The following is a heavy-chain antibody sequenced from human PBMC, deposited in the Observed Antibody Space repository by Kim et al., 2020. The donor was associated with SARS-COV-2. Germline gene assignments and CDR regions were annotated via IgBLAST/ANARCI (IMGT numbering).Heavy chain of an antibody. J-gene: IGHJ5*02. V-gene: IGHV4-59*01. Sequence: NYNPSLKSRVTISVDTSKHQFALKLSSVTAADTAVYYCARAGGRLNWFDPWGQGTLVTVSS. CDR3: ARAGGRLNWFDP. D-gene: IGHD2-15*01.